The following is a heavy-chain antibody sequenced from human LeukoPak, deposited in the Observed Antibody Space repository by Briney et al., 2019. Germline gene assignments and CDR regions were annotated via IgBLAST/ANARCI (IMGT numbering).Heavy chain of an antibody. Sequence: PGGSLRLSCAASGFTFSSYGMHWVRQAPGKGLEWVAFIRYDGSNKYYADSVKGRFTISRDNSKNTLYLQMNSLRAEDTAVYYCARDKEGYCSGGICIKGYYGMDVWGQGTTVTVSS. CDR2: IRYDGSNK. D-gene: IGHD2-15*01. CDR1: GFTFSSYG. V-gene: IGHV3-30*02. CDR3: ARDKEGYCSGGICIKGYYGMDV. J-gene: IGHJ6*02.